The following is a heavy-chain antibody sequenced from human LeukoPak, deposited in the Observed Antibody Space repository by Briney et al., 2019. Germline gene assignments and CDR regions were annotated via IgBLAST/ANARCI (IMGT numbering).Heavy chain of an antibody. CDR1: GYTFTSHG. J-gene: IGHJ3*02. CDR2: ISAYIGNT. D-gene: IGHD3-22*01. Sequence: ASVKVSCKASGYTFTSHGFSWVRQAPGQGLEWMGWISAYIGNTNYAQKLQGRVTMTTDTSTSTAYMELRSLRSDDTAVYFCARESAYYDSSGLLDAFDIWGQGTLVTVSS. V-gene: IGHV1-18*01. CDR3: ARESAYYDSSGLLDAFDI.